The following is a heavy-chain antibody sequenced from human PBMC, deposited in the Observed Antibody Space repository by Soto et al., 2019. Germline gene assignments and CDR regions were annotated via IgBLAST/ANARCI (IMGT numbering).Heavy chain of an antibody. J-gene: IGHJ6*02. Sequence: KPSETLSLTCAVSGDSIRTFYWNWFRQPAGGGLEWIGRVSLSGDTDYNPSLRSRLTMSFDTSKSQFSLGLTAVTAADSAVYYCAREVKQRLGYYYIGLDVWGQGTTVTVSS. CDR2: VSLSGDT. CDR3: AREVKQRLGYYYIGLDV. CDR1: GDSIRTFY. V-gene: IGHV4-4*07. D-gene: IGHD6-25*01.